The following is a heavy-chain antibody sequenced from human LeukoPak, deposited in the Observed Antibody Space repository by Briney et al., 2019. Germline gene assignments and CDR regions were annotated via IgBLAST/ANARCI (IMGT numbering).Heavy chain of an antibody. V-gene: IGHV1-18*04. J-gene: IGHJ4*02. CDR2: ISAYNGNT. CDR1: GYTFTGYY. CDR3: ARDLGSSSFRDY. D-gene: IGHD6-13*01. Sequence: ASVKVSCKASGYTFTGYYMHWVRQAPGQGLEWMGWISAYNGNTNYAQKLQGRVTMTTDTSTSTAYMELRSLRSDDTAVYYCARDLGSSSFRDYWGQGTLVTVSS.